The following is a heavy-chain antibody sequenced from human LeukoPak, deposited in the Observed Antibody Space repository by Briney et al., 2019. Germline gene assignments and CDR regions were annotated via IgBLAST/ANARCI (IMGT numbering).Heavy chain of an antibody. D-gene: IGHD6-13*01. CDR3: ARDTAAATYNWFDP. V-gene: IGHV1-8*01. CDR1: GYTFTRYD. Sequence: ASVKVSCKASGYTFTRYDINWERQATGQGLEWMGWMNPNSGNTGYAQKFQGRVTMTRNTSISTAYMELSSLRSEDTAVYYCARDTAAATYNWFDPWGQGTLVTVSS. CDR2: MNPNSGNT. J-gene: IGHJ5*02.